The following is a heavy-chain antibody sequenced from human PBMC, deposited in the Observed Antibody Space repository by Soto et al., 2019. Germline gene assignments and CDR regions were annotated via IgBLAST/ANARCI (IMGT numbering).Heavy chain of an antibody. CDR1: GYTFTSYG. V-gene: IGHV1-18*01. D-gene: IGHD3-9*01. CDR3: ARVGPYYDILTGYYVDAFDI. CDR2: ISAYNGNT. Sequence: QVQLVQSGAEVKKPGASVKVSCKASGYTFTSYGISWVRQAPGQGLEWMGWISAYNGNTNYAQKLQGRVTMTTDTSTSTAYMELRSLRSDDTAVYYCARVGPYYDILTGYYVDAFDIWGQGTMVTVSS. J-gene: IGHJ3*02.